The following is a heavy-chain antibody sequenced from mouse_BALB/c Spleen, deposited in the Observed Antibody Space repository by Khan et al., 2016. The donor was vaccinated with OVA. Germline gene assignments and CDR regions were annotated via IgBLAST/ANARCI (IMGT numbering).Heavy chain of an antibody. CDR3: AREWAAWFPY. CDR1: GYTFTDYY. Sequence: QVRLQQSGAELARPGASVKLSCTASGYTFTDYYINWMRQRTGQGLEWIGEIYPGSDNTYYNEKFKGKATLTADKSSSTAYMQLSSLTSEDSAVYFCAREWAAWFPYWGQGTLVTVSA. J-gene: IGHJ3*01. V-gene: IGHV1-77*01. CDR2: IYPGSDNT.